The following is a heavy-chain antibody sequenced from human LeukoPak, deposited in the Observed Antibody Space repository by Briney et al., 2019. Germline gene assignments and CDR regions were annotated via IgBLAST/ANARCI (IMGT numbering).Heavy chain of an antibody. CDR3: TSWGDTTAEYFQR. D-gene: IGHD2-21*02. CDR1: GFTFNKCW. J-gene: IGHJ1*01. Sequence: GGSLRLSCVVSGFTFNKCWMNWVRQAPGKGLEWVAHINPDGRDKYYVDSVKGRFSIYRDNAENSMYLQMNSLRVEDTAVHYCTSWGDTTAEYFQRWGQGTLVTVSS. CDR2: INPDGRDK. V-gene: IGHV3-7*01.